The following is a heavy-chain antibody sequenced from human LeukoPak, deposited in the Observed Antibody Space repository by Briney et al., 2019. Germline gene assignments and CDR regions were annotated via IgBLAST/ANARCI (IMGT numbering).Heavy chain of an antibody. V-gene: IGHV3-11*01. CDR1: GFTFSDYY. Sequence: GGSLRLSYAASGFTFSDYYMSWIRQAPGKGLEWVSYISSSGSTIYYADSVKGRFTISGDNAKNSLYLQMNSLRAEDTAVYYCARTAMVAAVFDYWGQGTLVTVSS. CDR2: ISSSGSTI. CDR3: ARTAMVAAVFDY. J-gene: IGHJ4*02. D-gene: IGHD5-18*01.